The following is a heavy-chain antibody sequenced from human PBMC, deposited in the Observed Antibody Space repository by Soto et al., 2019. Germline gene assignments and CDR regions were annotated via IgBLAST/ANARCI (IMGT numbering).Heavy chain of an antibody. J-gene: IGHJ5*02. CDR1: GGSISSGGYY. Sequence: SETLSLTCTVSGGSISSGGYYWSWIRQHPGKGLEWIGYIYYSGSTYYNPSLKSRVTISVDTSKNQFSLKLSSVTAADTAVYYCARVFSDSSSFFDPWGQGTLVTVSS. D-gene: IGHD6-13*01. CDR3: ARVFSDSSSFFDP. V-gene: IGHV4-31*03. CDR2: IYYSGST.